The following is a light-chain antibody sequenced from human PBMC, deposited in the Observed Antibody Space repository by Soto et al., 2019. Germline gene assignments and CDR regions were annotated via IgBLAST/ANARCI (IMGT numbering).Light chain of an antibody. CDR2: DVT. V-gene: IGLV2-11*01. CDR1: SSDVGGYNY. Sequence: QSALTQPRSVSGSPGQSVTISCTGTSSDVGGYNYVSWYQQHPDKAPKLMIYDVTARPSGVPDRFSGSKSGNTASLTISGLQAEDEADYYCCSYAGSHIWVFGGGTKLTVL. CDR3: CSYAGSHIWV. J-gene: IGLJ3*02.